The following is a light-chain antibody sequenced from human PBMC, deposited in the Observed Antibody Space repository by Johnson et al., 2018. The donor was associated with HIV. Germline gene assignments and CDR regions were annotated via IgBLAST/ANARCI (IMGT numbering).Light chain of an antibody. CDR3: GTWDSSLSAHV. J-gene: IGLJ1*01. V-gene: IGLV1-51*02. Sequence: HSVLTQPPSVSAAPGQKVTISCSGSSSNIGNNYVSWYQQLPGTAPKLLIYENTKRPSGIPDRFSGSKSGTSATLGITGLQTGDEADYYCGTWDSSLSAHVFGTGTKLTVL. CDR1: SSNIGNNY. CDR2: ENT.